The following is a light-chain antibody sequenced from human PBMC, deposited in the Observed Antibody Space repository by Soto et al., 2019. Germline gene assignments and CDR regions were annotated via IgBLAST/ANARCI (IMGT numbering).Light chain of an antibody. CDR2: DAS. CDR3: QQYNSYPWT. J-gene: IGKJ1*01. CDR1: QSISSW. Sequence: RMTQSPTSFSASTGDSVTITCRASQSISSWLAWYQQKPGKAPKLLIYDASSLESGVPSRFSGSGSGTEFTPTITSLQPDDFATYYCQQYNSYPWTFGQGTKVDIK. V-gene: IGKV1-5*01.